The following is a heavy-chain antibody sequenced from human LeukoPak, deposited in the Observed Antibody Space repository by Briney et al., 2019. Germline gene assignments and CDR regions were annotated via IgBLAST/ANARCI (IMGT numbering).Heavy chain of an antibody. Sequence: SETLSLTCTVSGGSISSGDYYWSWIRQPPGKGLEWIGYIYYSGSTYYNPSLKSRVTISVDTSKNQFSLKLSSVTAADTAVYYCAREGNCSSTSCLAGNYYGMDVWGQGTTVTVSS. V-gene: IGHV4-30-4*01. CDR3: AREGNCSSTSCLAGNYYGMDV. CDR1: GGSISSGDYY. D-gene: IGHD2-2*01. J-gene: IGHJ6*02. CDR2: IYYSGST.